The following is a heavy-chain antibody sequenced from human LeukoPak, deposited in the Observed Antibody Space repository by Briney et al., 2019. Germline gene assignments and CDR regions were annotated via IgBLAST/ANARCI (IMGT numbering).Heavy chain of an antibody. J-gene: IGHJ6*03. V-gene: IGHV4-34*01. CDR1: GGSFSGYY. Sequence: KPSETLSLTCAVYGGSFSGYYWSWIRQPPGKGLEWIGEINHSGSTNYNPSLKSRVTISVDTSKNQFSLKLSSVTAEDTAVYYCARVLRYCSGGNCYSGGLGYMDVWGKGTTVTISS. CDR3: ARVLRYCSGGNCYSGGLGYMDV. CDR2: INHSGST. D-gene: IGHD2-15*01.